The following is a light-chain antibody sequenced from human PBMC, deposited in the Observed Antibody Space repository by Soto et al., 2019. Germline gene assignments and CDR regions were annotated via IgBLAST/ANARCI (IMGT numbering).Light chain of an antibody. Sequence: LTQPRSVSGSPGQSVTISCTGTSSDVGGYNYVSWYQQHPGKAPKLMIYDVSKRPSGVPDRFSGSKSGNTASLTISGLQAEDEADYYCCSYAGSYTPLYVFGTGTKVTVL. CDR1: SSDVGGYNY. CDR2: DVS. J-gene: IGLJ1*01. V-gene: IGLV2-11*01. CDR3: CSYAGSYTPLYV.